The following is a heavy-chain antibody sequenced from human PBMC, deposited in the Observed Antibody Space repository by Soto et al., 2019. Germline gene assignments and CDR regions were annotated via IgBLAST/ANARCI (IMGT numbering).Heavy chain of an antibody. D-gene: IGHD3-3*01. CDR1: GGSISSSNW. Sequence: QVQLQESGPGLVKPSGTLSLTCAVSGGSISSSNWWSWVRQPPGKGLEWIGEIYHSGSTNYNPSLKSRVTISVDKSKNQFSLKLSSVTAADTAVYYCARVSDFWSGYQKGGNWFDPWGQGTLVTVSS. V-gene: IGHV4-4*02. CDR2: IYHSGST. CDR3: ARVSDFWSGYQKGGNWFDP. J-gene: IGHJ5*02.